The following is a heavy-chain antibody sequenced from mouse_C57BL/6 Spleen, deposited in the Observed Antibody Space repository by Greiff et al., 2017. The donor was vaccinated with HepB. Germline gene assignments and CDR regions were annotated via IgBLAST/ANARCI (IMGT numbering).Heavy chain of an antibody. Sequence: DVKVEESEGGLVQPGSSMKLSCTASGFTFSDYYMAWVRQVPEKGLEWVANINYDGSSTYYLDSLKSRFIISRDNAKNILYLQMSSLKSEDTATYYCARDYYGSRYWYFDVWGTGTTVTVSS. CDR1: GFTFSDYY. D-gene: IGHD1-1*01. CDR3: ARDYYGSRYWYFDV. J-gene: IGHJ1*03. V-gene: IGHV5-16*01. CDR2: INYDGSST.